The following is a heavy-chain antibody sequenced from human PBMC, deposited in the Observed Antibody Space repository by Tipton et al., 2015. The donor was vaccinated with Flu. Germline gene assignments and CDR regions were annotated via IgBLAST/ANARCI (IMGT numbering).Heavy chain of an antibody. CDR1: GYTFTSYY. J-gene: IGHJ4*02. CDR2: INPSGGST. V-gene: IGHV1-46*01. Sequence: QLVQSGAEVKKPGASVKVSCKASGYTFTSYYMHWVRQAPGQGLEWMGIINPSGGSTSYAQKFQGRVTMTRDTSTSTVYMELSSLGSEDPAMYCCARDVNRWLQFFDNWGQGSLSTVSS. D-gene: IGHD5-24*01. CDR3: ARDVNRWLQFFDN.